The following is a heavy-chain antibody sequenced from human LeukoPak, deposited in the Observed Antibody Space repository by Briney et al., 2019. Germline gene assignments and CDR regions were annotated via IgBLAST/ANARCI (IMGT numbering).Heavy chain of an antibody. Sequence: GGSLRLSCAASGFTFSSYGMHWVRQAPGKGLEWVAFIRYDGSNKYYADSVKGRFTISRDNSKNTLYLQMNSLRAEDTAVYYCAKARIVGATTPGYWGQGTLDTVSS. CDR2: IRYDGSNK. CDR1: GFTFSSYG. V-gene: IGHV3-30*02. D-gene: IGHD1-26*01. CDR3: AKARIVGATTPGY. J-gene: IGHJ4*02.